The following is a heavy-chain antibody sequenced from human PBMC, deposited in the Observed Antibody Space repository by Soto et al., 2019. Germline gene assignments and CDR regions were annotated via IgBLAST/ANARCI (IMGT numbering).Heavy chain of an antibody. CDR3: ARGMAVELATIRPPFDY. CDR2: IIPIFGTA. V-gene: IGHV1-69*13. J-gene: IGHJ4*02. D-gene: IGHD5-12*01. Sequence: ASVKISCRASGGTFSSYAISWVRQAPGRGLEWMGGIIPIFGTANYAQKFQGRVTITADESTSTAYMELSSLRSEDTAVYYCARGMAVELATIRPPFDYFGQVTLVTGSS. CDR1: GGTFSSYA.